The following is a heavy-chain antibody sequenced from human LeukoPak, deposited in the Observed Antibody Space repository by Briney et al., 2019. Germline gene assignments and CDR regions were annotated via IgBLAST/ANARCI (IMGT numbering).Heavy chain of an antibody. J-gene: IGHJ4*02. D-gene: IGHD2-2*01. Sequence: GGSLRLSCAASGFTFSSNYMSWVRQAPGKGLEWVSVIYSGGNTYYADSVKGRFTISRDNSKNTLYLQMNSLRAEDTAVYYCASRSCTTTNCYAVGFDYWGQGTLVTVSS. V-gene: IGHV3-53*01. CDR1: GFTFSSNY. CDR3: ASRSCTTTNCYAVGFDY. CDR2: IYSGGNT.